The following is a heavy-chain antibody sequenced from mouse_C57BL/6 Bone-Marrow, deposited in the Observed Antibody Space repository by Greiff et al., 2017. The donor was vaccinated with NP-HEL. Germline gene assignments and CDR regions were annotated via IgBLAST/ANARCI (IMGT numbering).Heavy chain of an antibody. CDR3: AGNEVGLITRAFAY. J-gene: IGHJ3*01. CDR1: GYTFTGYT. CDR2: FYPGSGSI. Sequence: QVQLQQSGAELVKPGASVKLSCKASGYTFTGYTIHWVKQRSGQGLEWIGWFYPGSGSIKYNEKFKDKATLTADKSSSTVYMELSRWTSEDSAVYCCAGNEVGLITRAFAYWGQGTLVTVSA. V-gene: IGHV1-62-2*01. D-gene: IGHD2-4*01.